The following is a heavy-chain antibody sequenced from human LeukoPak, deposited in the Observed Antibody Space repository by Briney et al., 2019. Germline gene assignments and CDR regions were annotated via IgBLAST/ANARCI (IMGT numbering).Heavy chain of an antibody. Sequence: SKTLSLTCTVSGGSISSYYWSWIRQPPGKGLEWIGYIYYSGSTNYNPSLKSRVTISVDTPKNQFSLKLSSVTAADTAVYYCARPLTDGAFDIWGQGTMVTVSS. CDR1: GGSISSYY. V-gene: IGHV4-59*01. CDR3: ARPLTDGAFDI. CDR2: IYYSGST. J-gene: IGHJ3*02. D-gene: IGHD3-16*01.